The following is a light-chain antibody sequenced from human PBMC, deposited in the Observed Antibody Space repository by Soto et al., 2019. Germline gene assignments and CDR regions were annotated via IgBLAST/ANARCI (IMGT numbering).Light chain of an antibody. Sequence: QSVLTQPASVSGSPGQSITISCTGTSSDVGFSNYVSWYQQHPGKAPKLVISDVSNRPSGVSNRFSGSKSGNTASLTISGLQAEDEADYYCSSYTSSDTDVFGTGTKAPS. CDR2: DVS. CDR1: SSDVGFSNY. V-gene: IGLV2-14*01. J-gene: IGLJ1*01. CDR3: SSYTSSDTDV.